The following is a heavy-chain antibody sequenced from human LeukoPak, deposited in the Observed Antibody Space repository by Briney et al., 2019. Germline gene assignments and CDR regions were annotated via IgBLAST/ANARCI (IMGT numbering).Heavy chain of an antibody. CDR1: GGSISSYY. Sequence: SETLSLTRTVSGGSISSYYWSWIRQPAGKGLEWIGRIYSSGSTNYNPSFESRVTMSEDASNNQFSLKLNSVTTADTAVYYCARGGSGTILFDYWGQGTLVTVSS. V-gene: IGHV4-4*07. J-gene: IGHJ4*02. CDR2: IYSSGST. CDR3: ARGGSGTILFDY. D-gene: IGHD1-26*01.